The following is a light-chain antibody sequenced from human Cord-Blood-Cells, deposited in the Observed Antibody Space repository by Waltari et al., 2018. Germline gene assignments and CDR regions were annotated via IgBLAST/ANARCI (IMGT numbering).Light chain of an antibody. V-gene: IGLV3-1*01. Sequence: SYELTQPPSVSVSPGQTASITCSGDKLGDQYACWYQQKPGQSPVLVIYQDRKRPSGIHWRLPGSNSGNTATLTISETQAMDEADYYCQAWDSSTDLVVGGGTKLTVL. CDR1: KLGDQY. CDR2: QDR. J-gene: IGLJ2*01. CDR3: QAWDSSTDLV.